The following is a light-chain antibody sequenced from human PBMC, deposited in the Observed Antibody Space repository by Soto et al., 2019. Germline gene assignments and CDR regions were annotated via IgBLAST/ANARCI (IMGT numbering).Light chain of an antibody. CDR2: VNN. CDR3: QSYDSILSGCV. J-gene: IGLJ1*01. CDR1: RSNIGAGYD. Sequence: QSVLTQPPSVSGPPGQRVTISCPGSRSNIGAGYDVHWYQQLPGTAPKLLIFVNNDRPSGVPDRFSGSKSGTSASLAITGLQAEDEADYYCQSYDSILSGCVFRTGTKVTVL. V-gene: IGLV1-40*01.